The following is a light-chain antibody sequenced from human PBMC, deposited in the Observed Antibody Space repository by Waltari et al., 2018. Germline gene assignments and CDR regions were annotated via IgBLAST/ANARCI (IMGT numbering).Light chain of an antibody. CDR3: QQYNTYRYT. V-gene: IGKV1-5*03. Sequence: DIQMTQSPSTLSASVGDRVTITGRASQTINKWLAWYQQKPGEAPKLLIYFASTLESGVPSRFSGTGSGAEYTLTISSLQSDDFATYYCQQYNTYRYTFGQGTKLESK. CDR1: QTINKW. CDR2: FAS. J-gene: IGKJ2*01.